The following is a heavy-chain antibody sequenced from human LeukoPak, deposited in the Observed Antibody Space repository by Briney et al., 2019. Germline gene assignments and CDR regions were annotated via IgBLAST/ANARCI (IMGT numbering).Heavy chain of an antibody. CDR3: ARNGPDYGDYDEGFDY. Sequence: GALRLSCAASGFTFSNAWMSWVRQPPGKGREWIGEINHSGSTNYNPSLKSRVTISVDTSKNQFSLKLSSVTAADTAVYYCARNGPDYGDYDEGFDYWGQGTLVTVSS. D-gene: IGHD4-17*01. CDR2: INHSGST. J-gene: IGHJ4*02. V-gene: IGHV4-34*01. CDR1: GFTFSNAW.